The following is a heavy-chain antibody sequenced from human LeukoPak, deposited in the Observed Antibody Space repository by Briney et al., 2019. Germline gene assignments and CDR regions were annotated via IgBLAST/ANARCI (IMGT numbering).Heavy chain of an antibody. V-gene: IGHV4-38-2*02. J-gene: IGHJ4*02. D-gene: IGHD6-19*01. Sequence: PSETLSLTCTVSGYSISSGYYWGWIRQPPGKGLEWIGSIYHSGSTYYNPSLKSRVTISVDTSKNQSSLKLSSVTAADTAVYYCARRNSSGKLDYWGQGTLVTVSS. CDR3: ARRNSSGKLDY. CDR1: GYSISSGYY. CDR2: IYHSGST.